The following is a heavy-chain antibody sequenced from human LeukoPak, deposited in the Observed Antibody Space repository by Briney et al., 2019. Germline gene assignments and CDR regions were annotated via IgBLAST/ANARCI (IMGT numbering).Heavy chain of an antibody. CDR2: ISGSGAGT. V-gene: IGHV3-23*01. J-gene: IGHJ4*02. Sequence: RGSLRLSCAASGFSFSSYGLSWVRQAPGKGLEWVSSISGSGAGTYYADSVKGRFPFSKDNSRDTLILQMNSLPAEPTAVYYCAKIKDDYGIVSRGQGTLVTVSS. CDR3: AKIKDDYGIVS. CDR1: GFSFSSYG. D-gene: IGHD1-26*01.